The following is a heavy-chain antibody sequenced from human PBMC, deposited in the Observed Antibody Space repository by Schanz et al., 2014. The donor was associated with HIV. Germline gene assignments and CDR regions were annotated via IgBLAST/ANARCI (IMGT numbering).Heavy chain of an antibody. CDR1: GFTFSSYG. Sequence: QVQLVESGGGVVQPGRSLRLSCAASGFTFSSYGMHWVRQAPGKGLEWVAVISFDGTYEYYADSVKGRFTISRDNSKNTLYLQMNSLRAEDTAVYYCARAPSDFWMAYFDYWGQGTLVTVSS. V-gene: IGHV3-30*03. J-gene: IGHJ4*02. CDR2: ISFDGTYE. D-gene: IGHD3-3*01. CDR3: ARAPSDFWMAYFDY.